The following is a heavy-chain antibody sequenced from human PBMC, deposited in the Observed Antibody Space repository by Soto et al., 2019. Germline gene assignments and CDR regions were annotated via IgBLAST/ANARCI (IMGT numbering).Heavy chain of an antibody. J-gene: IGHJ5*02. Sequence: QVQLVESGGGVVQPGRSLRLSCAASGFTFSSYGMHWVRQAPGKGLEWVAVISYDGSDIYYADSVKGRFAISRDNSKNTLYLQMNSLRAEDTAVYYCAKPPYSSTWFWFDPWGQGTLVTVSS. V-gene: IGHV3-30*18. CDR2: ISYDGSDI. CDR3: AKPPYSSTWFWFDP. D-gene: IGHD6-13*01. CDR1: GFTFSSYG.